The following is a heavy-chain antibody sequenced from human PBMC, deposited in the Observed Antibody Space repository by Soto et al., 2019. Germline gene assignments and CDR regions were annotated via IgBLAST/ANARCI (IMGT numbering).Heavy chain of an antibody. Sequence: ASVKVSGKASVYTFTSYDINWVRQATGQGLEWMGWMNPNSGNTGYAQKFQGRVTMTRNTSISTAYMELSSLRSEDTAVYYCAREKTYYDFWSGSAPPYYYYMDVWGKGTTVTVSS. CDR2: MNPNSGNT. J-gene: IGHJ6*03. CDR1: VYTFTSYD. CDR3: AREKTYYDFWSGSAPPYYYYMDV. D-gene: IGHD3-3*01. V-gene: IGHV1-8*01.